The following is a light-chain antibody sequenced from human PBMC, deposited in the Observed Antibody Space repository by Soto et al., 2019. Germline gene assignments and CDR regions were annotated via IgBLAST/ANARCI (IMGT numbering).Light chain of an antibody. CDR3: APWDDTLIAYG. CDR2: GSA. J-gene: IGLJ1*01. CDR1: ASNIGSNS. Sequence: QSVLTQPPSASATPGQSVTISCSGSASNIGSNSVNWYQHVPGAAPKLLIFGSAQRPSGVPDRFSGSKSGTSASLVISGLQSEDVADYSCAPWDDTLIAYGFGTGPKVTVL. V-gene: IGLV1-44*01.